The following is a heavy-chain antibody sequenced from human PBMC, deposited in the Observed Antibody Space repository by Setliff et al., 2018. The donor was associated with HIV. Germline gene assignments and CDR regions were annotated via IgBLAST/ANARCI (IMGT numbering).Heavy chain of an antibody. Sequence: KLSRTGSGSTFTNYWIGCVRQLPGGNLEWMGIIYPGDSDIIYSPSFQSQVTISADKSITPACLKWSSLKASDTAIYYCVRYRSAVARTLIGYGYYMNVGGKGTTVTVSS. D-gene: IGHD6-19*01. CDR3: VRYRSAVARTLIGYGYYMNV. V-gene: IGHV5-51*01. J-gene: IGHJ6*03. CDR2: IYPGDSDI. CDR1: GSTFTNYW.